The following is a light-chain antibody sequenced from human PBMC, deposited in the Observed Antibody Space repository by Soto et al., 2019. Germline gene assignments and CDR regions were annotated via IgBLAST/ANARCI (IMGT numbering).Light chain of an antibody. CDR1: SSDVGGYNY. J-gene: IGLJ2*01. Sequence: QSAQTQPASVSWSPGQSITISCTGTSSDVGGYNYVSWYQQHPGKAPKLMIYDVSNRPSGVSNRFSGSKSGNTASLTISGLQAEDETDYYCSSYTSSSTLVFGGGTKLTFL. CDR2: DVS. CDR3: SSYTSSSTLV. V-gene: IGLV2-14*01.